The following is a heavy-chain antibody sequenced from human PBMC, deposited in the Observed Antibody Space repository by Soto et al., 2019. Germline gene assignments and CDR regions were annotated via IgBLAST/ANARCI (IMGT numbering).Heavy chain of an antibody. CDR3: ARALPLRFLEWLPSFDP. V-gene: IGHV3-11*06. Sequence: PGGSLRLSCAASGFTFSDYYMSWIRQAPGKGLEWVSYISSSSSYTNYADSVKGRFTISRDNAKNSLYLQMNSLRAEDTAVYYCARALPLRFLEWLPSFDPWGQGTLVTVSS. D-gene: IGHD3-3*01. CDR1: GFTFSDYY. J-gene: IGHJ5*02. CDR2: ISSSSSYT.